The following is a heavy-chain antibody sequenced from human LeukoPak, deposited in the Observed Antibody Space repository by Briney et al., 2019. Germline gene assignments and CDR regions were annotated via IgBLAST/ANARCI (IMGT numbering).Heavy chain of an antibody. CDR2: IKQDGSEK. CDR1: GCTFSNYW. V-gene: IGHV3-7*01. D-gene: IGHD6-6*01. Sequence: GGSLRLSCAVSGCTFSNYWMSWVRQAPGKGLEWVANIKQDGSEKYYVDSVKGRFTISRDNAKNSLYLQMNSLRAEDTAVYYCASGQQLGYWGQGTLVTVSS. CDR3: ASGQQLGY. J-gene: IGHJ4*02.